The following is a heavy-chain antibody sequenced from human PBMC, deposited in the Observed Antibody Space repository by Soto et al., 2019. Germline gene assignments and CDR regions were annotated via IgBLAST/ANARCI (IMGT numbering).Heavy chain of an antibody. CDR2: IYHSGST. J-gene: IGHJ4*02. Sequence: PSETLSLTCAVSGGSISSGGYSWSWIRQPPGKGLEWIGYIYHSGSTNYNPSLKSRVTISVDTSKNQFSLKLSSVTAADTAVYYCAREVAGPDYFDYWGQGTLVTVSS. CDR1: GGSISSGGYS. D-gene: IGHD6-19*01. CDR3: AREVAGPDYFDY. V-gene: IGHV4-30-2*01.